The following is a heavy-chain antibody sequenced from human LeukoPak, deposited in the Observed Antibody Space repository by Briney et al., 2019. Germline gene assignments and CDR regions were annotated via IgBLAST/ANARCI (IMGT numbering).Heavy chain of an antibody. CDR2: ISYDGSNK. CDR3: ARDLSVPDYYDSSGYYYGYFDY. D-gene: IGHD3-22*01. CDR1: GFTFSSYA. Sequence: GGSLRLSCAASGFTFSSYAMHWVRQAPGKGLEWVAVISYDGSNKYYADSVKGRFTISRDNSKNTLYLQMNSLRAEDTAVYYCARDLSVPDYYDSSGYYYGYFDYWGQGTLVTVSS. V-gene: IGHV3-30-3*01. J-gene: IGHJ4*02.